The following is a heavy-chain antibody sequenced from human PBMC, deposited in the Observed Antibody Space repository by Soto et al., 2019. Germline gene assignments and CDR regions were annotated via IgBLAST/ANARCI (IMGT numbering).Heavy chain of an antibody. CDR1: GFTFSSYA. V-gene: IGHV3-30-3*01. D-gene: IGHD6-13*01. J-gene: IGHJ4*02. CDR3: ARDKRVQPQPNYFDY. CDR2: ISYDGSNK. Sequence: GGSLRLSCAASGFTFSSYAMHWVRQAPGKGLEWVAVISYDGSNKYYADSVKGRFTISRDNSKNTLYLQMNSLRAEDTAVYYCARDKRVQPQPNYFDYWGQGTLVTVYS.